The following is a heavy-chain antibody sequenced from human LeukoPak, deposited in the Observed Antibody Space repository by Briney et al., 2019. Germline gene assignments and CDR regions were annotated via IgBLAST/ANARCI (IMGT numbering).Heavy chain of an antibody. Sequence: SGGSLRLSCAASGFTFTSYSMNWVRQAPGKGLEWVSSISSLSTYIYYADSVKGRFTISRDNAKNSLFLQMNSLRAEDTAVYYCARDRDPGYYDTNGYRRVNAFDIWGQGTMVTVSS. CDR3: ARDRDPGYYDTNGYRRVNAFDI. V-gene: IGHV3-21*01. J-gene: IGHJ3*02. CDR1: GFTFTSYS. D-gene: IGHD3-22*01. CDR2: ISSLSTYI.